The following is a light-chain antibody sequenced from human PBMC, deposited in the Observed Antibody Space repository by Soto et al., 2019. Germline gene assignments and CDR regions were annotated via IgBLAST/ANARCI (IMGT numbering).Light chain of an antibody. CDR2: DVS. Sequence: QSVLTQPPSVSGSPGQSVAISCSGTSSDVGSYNRVSWYQQPPGTAPKLMIYDVSTRPSGVPDRFSGSKSGNTASLTISGLQAEDEADYYCSSFTTSSTYVFGTGTKLTVL. V-gene: IGLV2-18*02. CDR1: SSDVGSYNR. CDR3: SSFTTSSTYV. J-gene: IGLJ1*01.